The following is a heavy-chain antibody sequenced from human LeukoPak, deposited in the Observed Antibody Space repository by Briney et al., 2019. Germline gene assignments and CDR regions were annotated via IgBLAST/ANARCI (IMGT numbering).Heavy chain of an antibody. Sequence: GASVKVSCKASGYTFTSYYIHWVRQAPGQGLEWMGLINPGGDSTNYAQKFQGRVTMTRDMSTSTVYMELSSLRSEDTAVYYCARDRIVGTTRWYDYWGQGTLVTVSS. CDR1: GYTFTSYY. CDR3: ARDRIVGTTRWYDY. J-gene: IGHJ4*02. V-gene: IGHV1-46*01. D-gene: IGHD1-26*01. CDR2: INPGGDST.